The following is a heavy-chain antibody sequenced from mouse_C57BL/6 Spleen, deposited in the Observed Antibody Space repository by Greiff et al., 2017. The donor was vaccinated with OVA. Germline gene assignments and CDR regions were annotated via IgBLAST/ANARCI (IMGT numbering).Heavy chain of an antibody. V-gene: IGHV10-1*01. J-gene: IGHJ4*01. CDR3: VRHYGNYEAMDY. CDR2: IRSKSNNYAT. CDR1: GFSFNTYA. Sequence: EVQLVESGGGLVQPKGSLKLSCAASGFSFNTYAMNWVRQAPGKGLEWVARIRSKSNNYATYYADSVKDRFTISRDDSESMLYLQMNNLKTEDTAMYYCVRHYGNYEAMDYWVKEPQSPSPQ. D-gene: IGHD2-1*01.